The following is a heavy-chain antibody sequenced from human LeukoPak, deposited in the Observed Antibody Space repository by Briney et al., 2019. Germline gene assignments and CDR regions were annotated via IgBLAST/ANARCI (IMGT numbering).Heavy chain of an antibody. CDR2: IKQDGSDK. V-gene: IGHV3-7*01. Sequence: GGSLRLSCAVSGFTFSSYWMSWVRQAPGKGLEWVANIKQDGSDKYYVDSVKGRFTVSRDNAKNSLYLQMNSLRAEDTAVYYCASGQKLGFWGQGTLVTVSS. CDR3: ASGQKLGF. D-gene: IGHD6-13*01. CDR1: GFTFSSYW. J-gene: IGHJ4*02.